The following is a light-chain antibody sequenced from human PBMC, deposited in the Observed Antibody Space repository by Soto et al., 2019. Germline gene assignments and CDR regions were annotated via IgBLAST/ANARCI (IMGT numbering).Light chain of an antibody. CDR3: ASWDDRMNGFV. Sequence: QSALTQPPSVSGSPGQSVTISCTGTSSDVGSYNRVSWYQQPPGTAPKLMIYEVSNRPSGVPDRFSGSKSGNTASLTISGLQAEDEADYYWASWDDRMNGFVFGTGTKLTVL. V-gene: IGLV2-18*01. CDR1: SSDVGSYNR. J-gene: IGLJ1*01. CDR2: EVS.